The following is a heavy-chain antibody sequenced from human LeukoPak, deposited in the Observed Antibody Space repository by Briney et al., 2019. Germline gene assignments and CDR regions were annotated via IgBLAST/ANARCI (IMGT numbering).Heavy chain of an antibody. CDR3: ARDLLNEGNHLDY. Sequence: PSETLSLTCTVSGGSISSGDYYWSWIRQPLGKGLEWIGYIYYSGSTYYNPSLKSRVTISVDTSKNQFSLKLSSVTAADTAVYYCARDLLNEGNHLDYWGQGTLVTVSS. V-gene: IGHV4-30-4*01. D-gene: IGHD4-23*01. CDR2: IYYSGST. CDR1: GGSISSGDYY. J-gene: IGHJ4*02.